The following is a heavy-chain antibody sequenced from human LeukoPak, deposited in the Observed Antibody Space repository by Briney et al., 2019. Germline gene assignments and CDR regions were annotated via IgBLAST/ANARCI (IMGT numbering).Heavy chain of an antibody. D-gene: IGHD3-22*01. CDR3: ARLDDSSGNFDY. V-gene: IGHV1-69*13. CDR2: IIPIFGTA. Sequence: SVKVSCKASGGAFSSYAISWVRQAPGQGLEWMGGIIPIFGTANYAQKFQGRVTITADESTSTAYMELSSLRSEDTAVYYCARLDDSSGNFDYWGQGTLVTVSS. J-gene: IGHJ4*02. CDR1: GGAFSSYA.